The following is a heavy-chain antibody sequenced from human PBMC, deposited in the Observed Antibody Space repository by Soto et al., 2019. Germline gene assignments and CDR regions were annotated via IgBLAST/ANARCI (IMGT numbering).Heavy chain of an antibody. CDR1: GYTFTSYA. J-gene: IGHJ6*02. Sequence: QVQLVQSGAEVKKPGASVKVSCKASGYTFTSYAMHWVRQAPGQRLEWMGWINAGNGNTKYSQKFQGRVTITRDTSASTAYMELSSLRSEDTAVYYCARDSVFFWSGYYSPRHGMDVWGQGTTVTVSS. CDR3: ARDSVFFWSGYYSPRHGMDV. D-gene: IGHD3-3*01. V-gene: IGHV1-3*01. CDR2: INAGNGNT.